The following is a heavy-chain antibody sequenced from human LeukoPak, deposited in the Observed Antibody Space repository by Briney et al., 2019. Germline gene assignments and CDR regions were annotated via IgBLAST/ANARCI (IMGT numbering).Heavy chain of an antibody. V-gene: IGHV3-21*01. CDR2: ISSSSSYI. D-gene: IGHD3-10*01. CDR1: GFTFSSYS. Sequence: GGSLRLSCAASGFTFSSYSMNWVRQAPGKGLEWVSSISSSSSYIYYADSVKGRFTISRDNAKNSLYLQMNSLRAEDTAVYYCARVRYGSGSYSIYHNWFDPWGQGTLVTVSS. CDR3: ARVRYGSGSYSIYHNWFDP. J-gene: IGHJ5*02.